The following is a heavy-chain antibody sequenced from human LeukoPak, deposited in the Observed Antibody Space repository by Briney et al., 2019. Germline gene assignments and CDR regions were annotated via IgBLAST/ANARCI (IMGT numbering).Heavy chain of an antibody. CDR2: ISWNGGSP. D-gene: IGHD3-16*01. J-gene: IGHJ4*02. CDR1: GFTFDDYA. Sequence: GGSLRLSCAASGFTFDDYAMHWVRQVPGKGLEWVSLISWNGGSPYYADSVKGRFTISRDNSKNSLYLQMNSLRAEDTALYYCAKGGYDPDYFFDYWGQGTLVTVSS. CDR3: AKGGYDPDYFFDY. V-gene: IGHV3-43D*03.